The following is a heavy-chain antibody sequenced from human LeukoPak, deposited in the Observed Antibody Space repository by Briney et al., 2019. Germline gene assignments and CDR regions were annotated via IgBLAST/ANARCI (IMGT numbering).Heavy chain of an antibody. D-gene: IGHD3-22*01. V-gene: IGHV3-53*01. CDR1: GFSVSSNY. J-gene: IGHJ4*02. CDR3: ARDFLRSSGSY. CDR2: VYSDGRT. Sequence: PGGSLRLSWAASGFSVSSNYMSWVRQAPGKGLEWVSVVYSDGRTYYAASVKCRFTISRDNSKNTLYLQMNSLRPEDTAVYFCARDFLRSSGSYWGRGTLVTVSS.